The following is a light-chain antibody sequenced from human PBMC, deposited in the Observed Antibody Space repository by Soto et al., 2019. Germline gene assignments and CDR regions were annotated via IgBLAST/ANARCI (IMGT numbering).Light chain of an antibody. J-gene: IGKJ1*01. Sequence: EIVLTQSPATLSLSPGERATLSCRASQSINGYLAWYQHKPGQAPRLLIDDASNRATGIPARFSGSGSGTDFTLTISSLEPEDFAVYYCQQRSNWPPWTFGQGTMVDIK. CDR1: QSINGY. CDR3: QQRSNWPPWT. V-gene: IGKV3-11*01. CDR2: DAS.